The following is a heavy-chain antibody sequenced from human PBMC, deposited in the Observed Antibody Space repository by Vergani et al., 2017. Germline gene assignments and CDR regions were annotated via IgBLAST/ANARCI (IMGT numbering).Heavy chain of an antibody. D-gene: IGHD3-22*01. Sequence: QITLKESGPTLVKPTQTLTLTCTFSGFSLSTSGVGVGWIREPPGKALEWLALIYWNDDKRYSPSLKSRLTITKDTSKNQVVLTMTNMDPVDTATYYCARMRWDSSGYYYDYWGQGTLVTVSS. CDR3: ARMRWDSSGYYYDY. CDR1: GFSLSTSGVG. V-gene: IGHV2-5*01. CDR2: IYWNDDK. J-gene: IGHJ4*02.